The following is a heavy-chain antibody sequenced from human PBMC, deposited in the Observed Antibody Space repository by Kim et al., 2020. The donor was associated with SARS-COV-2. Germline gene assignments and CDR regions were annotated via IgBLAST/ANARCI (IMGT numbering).Heavy chain of an antibody. CDR3: ARQAREVPVRVNWFDP. J-gene: IGHJ5*02. V-gene: IGHV4-39*01. CDR1: GGSISSSSYY. CDR2: IYDSGST. D-gene: IGHD6-6*01. Sequence: SETLSLTCTVSGGSISSSSYYWGWIRQPPGKGREWIGSIYDSGSTYYNPSLKSRVTISADTSKNQFSLKLSTVTAADTAEYYCARQAREVPVRVNWFDP.